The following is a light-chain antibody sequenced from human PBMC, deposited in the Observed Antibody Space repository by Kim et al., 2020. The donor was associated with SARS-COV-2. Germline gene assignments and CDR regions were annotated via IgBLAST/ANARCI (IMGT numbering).Light chain of an antibody. J-gene: IGLJ2*01. V-gene: IGLV3-19*01. CDR3: NSRVSSCIRVV. CDR2: GKY. Sequence: SSELTQDPAVSVALGQTVRLTCQGDSLRNYYATWYQQRPGQTPVLVLYGKYHWPSGIPDRFSGSASGDTASLTIPGAQAEDEADYYCNSRVSSCIRVVFG. CDR1: SLRNYY.